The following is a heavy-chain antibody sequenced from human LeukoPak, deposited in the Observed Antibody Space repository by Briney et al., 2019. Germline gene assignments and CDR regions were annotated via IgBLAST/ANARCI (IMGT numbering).Heavy chain of an antibody. Sequence: PSETLSLTCAVYGGSFSGYYWSWIRQPPGKGLEWIGEINHSGSTNYNPSLKSRVTISVDTSKNQFSLKLSSVTAADTAVYYCASVSSIPRLAGNWFDPWGQGTLVTVSS. CDR2: INHSGST. CDR3: ASVSSIPRLAGNWFDP. CDR1: GGSFSGYY. D-gene: IGHD6-6*01. V-gene: IGHV4-34*01. J-gene: IGHJ5*02.